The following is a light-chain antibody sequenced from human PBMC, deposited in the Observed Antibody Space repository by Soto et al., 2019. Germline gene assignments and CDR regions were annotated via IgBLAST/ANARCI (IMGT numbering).Light chain of an antibody. V-gene: IGLV1-51*02. Sequence: QAVVTQPPSVSAAPGQTVTISCSGSSSNIGNNYVSWYQQLPGTAPKLLIYGNNNRPSGIPDRFSGSKSGTSATLGITGLQTGDEADYYCGTWDSSLSAWVFGGGTKVTVL. CDR2: GNN. CDR1: SSNIGNNY. CDR3: GTWDSSLSAWV. J-gene: IGLJ3*02.